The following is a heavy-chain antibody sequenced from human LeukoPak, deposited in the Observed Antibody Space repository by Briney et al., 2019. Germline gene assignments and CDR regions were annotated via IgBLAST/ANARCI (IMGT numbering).Heavy chain of an antibody. CDR2: TYYRSKWYN. CDR3: ARESEEIQHPFDY. V-gene: IGHV6-1*01. Sequence: SQTLSLTCAISGDSVSSNSVAWNWIRQSPSRGLEWLGRTYYRSKWYNDYAVSVKSRITINPDTSKNQCSLQLNSVTPEDTAVYYCARESEEIQHPFDYWGQGTLVTVSS. J-gene: IGHJ4*02. D-gene: IGHD5-18*01. CDR1: GDSVSSNSVA.